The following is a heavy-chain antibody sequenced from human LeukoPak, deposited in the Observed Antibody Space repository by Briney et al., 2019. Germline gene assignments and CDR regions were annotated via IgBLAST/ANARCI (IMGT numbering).Heavy chain of an antibody. CDR1: GGSISSGSYY. D-gene: IGHD1-26*01. J-gene: IGHJ4*02. Sequence: PSETLSLTCTVSGGSISSGSYYWTWIRQPAGKGLEWIGRIYTSGSTNYNPSLKSRVTISVDTSKNQFSLKLSSVTAADTAVYYCARTGGSGSYFEYFHYWGQGTLVTVSS. CDR2: IYTSGST. CDR3: ARTGGSGSYFEYFHY. V-gene: IGHV4-61*02.